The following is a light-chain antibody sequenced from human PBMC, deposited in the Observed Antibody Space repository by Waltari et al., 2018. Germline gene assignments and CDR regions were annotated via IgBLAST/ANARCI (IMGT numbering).Light chain of an antibody. CDR3: QQYYRSRT. J-gene: IGKJ1*01. Sequence: DIVMTQSPDSLAVSLGERATIDCKSSQSVFYRSDNKNYLAWYQHKPGQPPKLLFYWASTLEPGVPDRFSASGSGTDFTLTINNLQAEDVAVYYCQQYYRSRTFGQGTKVEIK. CDR1: QSVFYRSDNKNY. CDR2: WAS. V-gene: IGKV4-1*01.